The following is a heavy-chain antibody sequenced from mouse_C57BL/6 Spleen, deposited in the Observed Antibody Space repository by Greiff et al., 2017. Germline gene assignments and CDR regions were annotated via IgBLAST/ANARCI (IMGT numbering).Heavy chain of an antibody. D-gene: IGHD2-12*01. J-gene: IGHJ4*01. Sequence: QVTLKVSGPGILQPSQTLSLTCSFSGFSLSTFGMGVGWIRQPSGKGLEWLAHLWWDDDKYYNPALKSRLPTSKDTSNNQVFLKIAHVDTAETAAYYCARMGEYDETGYAMDYWGQGTSVTVSS. CDR2: LWWDDDK. CDR1: GFSLSTFGMG. V-gene: IGHV8-8*01. CDR3: ARMGEYDETGYAMDY.